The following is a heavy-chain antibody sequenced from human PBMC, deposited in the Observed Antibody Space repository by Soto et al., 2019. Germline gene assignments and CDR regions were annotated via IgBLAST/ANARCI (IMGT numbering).Heavy chain of an antibody. D-gene: IGHD2-8*01. J-gene: IGHJ6*03. CDR1: GGSFSGYY. CDR2: INHSGST. Sequence: SETLSLTCAVYGGSFSGYYWSWIRQPPGKGLEWIGEINHSGSTNYNPSLKSRVTISVDTSKNQFSLKLSSVTAADTAVYYCARVGLGYFTNGVCYPTYYYYMDVWGKGTTVTVSS. V-gene: IGHV4-34*01. CDR3: ARVGLGYFTNGVCYPTYYYYMDV.